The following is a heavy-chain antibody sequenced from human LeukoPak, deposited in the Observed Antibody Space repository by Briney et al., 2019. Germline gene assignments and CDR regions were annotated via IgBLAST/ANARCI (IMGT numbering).Heavy chain of an antibody. D-gene: IGHD3-16*01. CDR3: AKDLVYDPNAFDI. Sequence: GGSLRLSCAASGFTFSHYWMDWVRQAPGKGLEWVAKIKQDGSRKDYVDSVKGRFTISRDNAKNTLYLQMNSLRAEDTAVYYCAKDLVYDPNAFDIWGQGTMVTVSS. CDR1: GFTFSHYW. V-gene: IGHV3-7*01. J-gene: IGHJ3*02. CDR2: IKQDGSRK.